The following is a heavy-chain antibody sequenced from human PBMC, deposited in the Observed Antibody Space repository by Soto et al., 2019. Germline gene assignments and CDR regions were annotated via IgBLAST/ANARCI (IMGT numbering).Heavy chain of an antibody. CDR3: ARSSVRGWSY. Sequence: WETLSLTCAVYGGSFSGYYWTWIRQPPGKGLEWIGEITHSGSTNYNPSLKSRVTISVDTSKNQFSLNLNSVTAADTAAYYCARSSVRGWSYWGQGTLVTVSS. V-gene: IGHV4-34*01. CDR1: GGSFSGYY. J-gene: IGHJ4*02. D-gene: IGHD3-10*02. CDR2: ITHSGST.